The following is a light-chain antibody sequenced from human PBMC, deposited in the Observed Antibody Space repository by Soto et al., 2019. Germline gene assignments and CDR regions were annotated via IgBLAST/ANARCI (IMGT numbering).Light chain of an antibody. CDR2: DVS. CDR1: SSDFGCYNY. V-gene: IGLV2-11*01. CDR3: CSYAGNFYV. J-gene: IGLJ1*01. Sequence: QCSLPRPLAVTCSPVQSVNISCTGTSSDFGCYNYVSWYQHHPGKAPKLMIYDVSERPSGVPDRFSGSKSGNTASLTISGLQAEDEADYYCCSYAGNFYVFGTGTKVTVL.